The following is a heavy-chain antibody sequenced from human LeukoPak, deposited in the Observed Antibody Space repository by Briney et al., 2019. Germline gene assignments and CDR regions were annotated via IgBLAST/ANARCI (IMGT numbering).Heavy chain of an antibody. V-gene: IGHV3-15*01. Sequence: PGGSLRLSCAASGFSFTDAWMNWVRQAPGKGLETVGRIKSKSDGGTTYYAAPVKGRFTISRDDSKSTLYLQMNSLKIEDTAVYYCTTDLGSDWGQGTLVTVSS. CDR2: IKSKSDGGTT. D-gene: IGHD1-26*01. CDR1: GFSFTDAW. J-gene: IGHJ4*02. CDR3: TTDLGSD.